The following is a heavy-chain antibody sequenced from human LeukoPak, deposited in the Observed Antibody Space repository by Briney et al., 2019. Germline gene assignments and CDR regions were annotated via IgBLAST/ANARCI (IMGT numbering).Heavy chain of an antibody. J-gene: IGHJ4*02. CDR2: ICSSSSYI. V-gene: IGHV3-21*01. CDR3: ARDAGSSWYEIES. D-gene: IGHD6-13*01. CDR1: GFTFSSYS. Sequence: GESLTLSCAASGFTFSSYSMNWVRQAPGKGLEWVSSICSSSSYIYYAATVKGRFTISRDNAKNSLYLQMNRQRAEDTAVYYGARDAGSSWYEIESWGQGTLVTVSS.